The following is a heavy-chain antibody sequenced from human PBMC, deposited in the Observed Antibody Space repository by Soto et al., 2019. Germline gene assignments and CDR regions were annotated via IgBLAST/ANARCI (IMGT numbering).Heavy chain of an antibody. D-gene: IGHD5-12*01. V-gene: IGHV5-51*01. CDR3: ARYQGSGDGYNWRPDAFDI. J-gene: IGHJ3*02. Sequence: PGESVKISCKGSGYSFTSYWIGWVPQMPGKGLEWMGIIYPGDSDTRYSPSFQGQVTISADKSISTAYLQWSSLKASDTAMYYCARYQGSGDGYNWRPDAFDIWGQGTMVTVSS. CDR2: IYPGDSDT. CDR1: GYSFTSYW.